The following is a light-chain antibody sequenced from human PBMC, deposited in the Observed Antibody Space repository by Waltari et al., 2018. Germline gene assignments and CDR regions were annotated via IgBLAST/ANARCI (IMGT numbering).Light chain of an antibody. CDR2: DFS. V-gene: IGLV2-14*01. CDR3: NSYAGSSSWV. Sequence: QSALTQPASVSGSPGQSITISCTGTSSDVGFYNYVSWYQQHPGKAPKLMIYDFSERPSGVLNRFTGSKSGNTASLTISGLQAEDEADYYCNSYAGSSSWVFGGGTKLTVL. CDR1: SSDVGFYNY. J-gene: IGLJ3*02.